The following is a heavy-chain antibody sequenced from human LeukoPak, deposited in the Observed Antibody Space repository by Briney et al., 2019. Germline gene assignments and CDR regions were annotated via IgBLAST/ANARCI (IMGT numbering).Heavy chain of an antibody. CDR2: INHSGST. CDR3: ARAGTTAGTIHDY. CDR1: GGSFSGYY. D-gene: IGHD6-13*01. J-gene: IGHJ4*02. Sequence: SETLSLTCAVYGGSFSGYYCSWIRQPPGKGLEWIGEINHSGSTNYNPSLKSRVTISVDTSKNQFSLKLSSVTAADTAVYYCARAGTTAGTIHDYWGQGTLVTVSS. V-gene: IGHV4-34*01.